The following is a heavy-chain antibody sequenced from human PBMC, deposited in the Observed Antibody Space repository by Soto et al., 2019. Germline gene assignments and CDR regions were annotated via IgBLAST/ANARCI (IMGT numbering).Heavy chain of an antibody. CDR2: INPDGRTT. CDR3: ARDLRGSPDY. CDR1: GFTFSTYW. V-gene: IGHV3-74*03. D-gene: IGHD1-26*01. Sequence: EGQLVESGGGVVQPGGSLRLSCTASGFTFSTYWMNWVRQAPGKGLDWVSLINPDGRTTTYAESVKGRFTIFRDNAKNTVYLQMTSLRVEDTAVYYCARDLRGSPDYWGQGTLVTVS. J-gene: IGHJ4*02.